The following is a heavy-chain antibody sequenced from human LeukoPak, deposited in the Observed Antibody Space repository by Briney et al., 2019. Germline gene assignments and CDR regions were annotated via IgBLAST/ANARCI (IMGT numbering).Heavy chain of an antibody. V-gene: IGHV3-30*18. D-gene: IGHD2-2*01. CDR1: GLTFSSYE. CDR2: ISYDGSKK. Sequence: QPGRCLRLSCAASGLTFSSYEMDWVSQAPGKGLEWVAVISYDGSKKYSADSVKGRFTISRDNSKSTLYLQMNSLTTEDTAVYHCAKEYHRVHDACDTWGHGTMVTVSS. J-gene: IGHJ3*02. CDR3: AKEYHRVHDACDT.